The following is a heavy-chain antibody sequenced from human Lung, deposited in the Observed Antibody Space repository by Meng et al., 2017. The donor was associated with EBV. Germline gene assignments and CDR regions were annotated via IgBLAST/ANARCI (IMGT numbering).Heavy chain of an antibody. CDR1: GFTLSSYW. D-gene: IGHD2-8*02. Sequence: VHLVESRVALVSPGGARRLSCEASGFTLSSYWMHWVRQAPGKGLVWVSRINEDGAVTTYADSVKGRFTISRDNAHNTLYLQMNSLRVEDTAVYYCSRDLVGSADSWGQGTLVTVSS. J-gene: IGHJ4*02. V-gene: IGHV3-74*01. CDR2: INEDGAVT. CDR3: SRDLVGSADS.